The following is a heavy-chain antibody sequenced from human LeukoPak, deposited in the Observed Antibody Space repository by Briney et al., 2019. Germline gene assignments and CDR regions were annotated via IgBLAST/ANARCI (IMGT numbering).Heavy chain of an antibody. CDR3: TKDRYCTTTFCPLDY. V-gene: IGHV3-43*01. CDR2: ISRDGRAT. CDR1: GFTFDDYS. J-gene: IGHJ4*02. D-gene: IGHD2-8*01. Sequence: PGGSLRLSCVASGFTFDDYSFHWVRQAPGKGLEWLSLISRDGRATYYADSVNGRFTISRDNSKNSLYLQMTSLRTEDTALYYCTKDRYCTTTFCPLDYWGQGTLVTVSS.